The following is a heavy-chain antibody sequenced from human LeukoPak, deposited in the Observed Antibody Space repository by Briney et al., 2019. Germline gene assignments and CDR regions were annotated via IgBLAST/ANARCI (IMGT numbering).Heavy chain of an antibody. Sequence: PGGSLRLSCAASGIVFSNTAMNWARQSPGRGLEWISAISGGGERTFYADSVKGRFTISRDNSKNMVYLQMNSLRADDTAIYYCGKDGGQYSSGPEFDPRGQGVLATVSS. CDR2: ISGGGERT. CDR3: GKDGGQYSSGPEFDP. D-gene: IGHD3-22*01. CDR1: GIVFSNTA. V-gene: IGHV3-23*01. J-gene: IGHJ5*02.